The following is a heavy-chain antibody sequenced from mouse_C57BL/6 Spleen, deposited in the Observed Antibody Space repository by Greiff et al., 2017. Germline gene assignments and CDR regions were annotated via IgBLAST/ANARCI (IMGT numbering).Heavy chain of an antibody. V-gene: IGHV1-62-2*01. CDR2: FYPGSGRI. D-gene: IGHD1-1*01. Sequence: QVLLQQSGAELVKPGASVKLSCQASGYTFTEYPLHWVKQRSGQGLEWLGWFYPGSGRIKYNEKGEDEATVTADKSSSTVYMALSRLTSEDSAVYFGAGHVLPLSYYYGSSYCDYWGKVTTLTVSS. CDR3: AGHVLPLSYYYGSSYCDY. CDR1: GYTFTEYP. J-gene: IGHJ2*01.